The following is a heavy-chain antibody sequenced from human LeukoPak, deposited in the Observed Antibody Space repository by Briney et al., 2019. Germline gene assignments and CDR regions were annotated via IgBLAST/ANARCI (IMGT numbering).Heavy chain of an antibody. CDR3: ARRHDDLNAFDI. J-gene: IGHJ3*02. Sequence: SETLSLTCIDSGCAISSSSYYWGWMRQPPGKGLEWIGSIYYSGSTYYNPSLKSRVTISVDTSKNQFSLKLSSVTAADTAVYYCARRHDDLNAFDIWGQGTMVTVSS. D-gene: IGHD3-3*01. CDR1: GCAISSSSYY. V-gene: IGHV4-39*01. CDR2: IYYSGST.